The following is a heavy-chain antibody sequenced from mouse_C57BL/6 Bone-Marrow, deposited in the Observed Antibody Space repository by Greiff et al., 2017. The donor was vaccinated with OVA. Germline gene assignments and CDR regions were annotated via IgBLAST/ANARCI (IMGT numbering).Heavy chain of an antibody. J-gene: IGHJ4*01. CDR3: ARLGTVSYAMDY. CDR2: ISNGGGST. CDR1: GFTFSDYY. D-gene: IGHD1-1*01. V-gene: IGHV5-12*01. Sequence: LMESGGGLVQPGGSLKLSCAASGFTFSDYYMYWVRQTPEKRLEWVAYISNGGGSTYYPDTVKGRFTISRDNAKNTLYLQMSRLKSEDTAMYYCARLGTVSYAMDYWGQGTSVTVSS.